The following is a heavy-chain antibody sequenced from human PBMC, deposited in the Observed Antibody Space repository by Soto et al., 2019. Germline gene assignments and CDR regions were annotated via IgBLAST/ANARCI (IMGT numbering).Heavy chain of an antibody. J-gene: IGHJ4*02. CDR2: INRDANDI. D-gene: IGHD3-22*01. Sequence: GSLRLSCEASRGAVGDYWMHWVRQAPGKGLVWVSRINRDANDIIYADSVKGRFTASRDNAKNMVFLQMNSLRVEDTAVYYCARDYYDSSAYDYWGQGTLVTVSS. CDR3: ARDYYDSSAYDY. V-gene: IGHV3-74*01. CDR1: RGAVGDYW.